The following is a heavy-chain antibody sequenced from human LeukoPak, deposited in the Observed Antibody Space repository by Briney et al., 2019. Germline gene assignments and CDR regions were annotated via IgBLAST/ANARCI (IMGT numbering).Heavy chain of an antibody. CDR1: GFTVSSNY. D-gene: IGHD1-26*01. Sequence: GGSLRLSCAASGFTVSSNYMSWVRQAPGKGLEWVSVIYSGGSTYYADSVKGRFTISRDNSKNTLYLQMNSLRAEDTAVYYCARGVRGWELLGYFDYWGQGTLVTVSS. J-gene: IGHJ4*02. CDR3: ARGVRGWELLGYFDY. CDR2: IYSGGST. V-gene: IGHV3-53*01.